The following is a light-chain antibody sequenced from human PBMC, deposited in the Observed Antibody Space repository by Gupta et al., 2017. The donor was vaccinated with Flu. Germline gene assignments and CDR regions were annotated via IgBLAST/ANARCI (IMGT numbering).Light chain of an antibody. V-gene: IGKV1-6*01. CDR2: AAS. CDR1: QEIGNA. CDR3: RQEDKCFWA. J-gene: IGKJ1*01. Sequence: AIQMTQSPSSLSASVGDTVTITCRASQEIGNALGWYQQSPGEAPTLLVYAASRLKSGVPSRFSGVGSGTDFTLAITSPQPEDFATYYCRQEDKCFWAFGQGTKVEIK.